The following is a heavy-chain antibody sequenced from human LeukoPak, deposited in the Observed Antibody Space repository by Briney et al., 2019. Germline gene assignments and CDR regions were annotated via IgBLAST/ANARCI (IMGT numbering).Heavy chain of an antibody. J-gene: IGHJ4*02. Sequence: ASVKVSCKASGGTFSSYAISWVRQAPGQGPEWMGGIIPIFGTANYAQKFQGRVTITADESTSTAYMELSSLRSEDTAVYYCATKYSGSYSHFDYWGQGTLVTVSS. CDR2: IIPIFGTA. V-gene: IGHV1-69*01. CDR1: GGTFSSYA. CDR3: ATKYSGSYSHFDY. D-gene: IGHD1-26*01.